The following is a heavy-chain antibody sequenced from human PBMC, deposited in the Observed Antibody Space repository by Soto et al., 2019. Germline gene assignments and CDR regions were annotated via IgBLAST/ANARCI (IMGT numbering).Heavy chain of an antibody. CDR3: ARGKIPTGTFDY. CDR1: GGSINSGDHY. Sequence: PSETLSLTCTVSGGSINSGDHYWIWIRQPPGKGLEWIGYAYYSGRAYYTPSLKSRVTISFDTSRNQFSLKLSSVTAADTAVYYCARGKIPTGTFDYWGQGTLVTASS. V-gene: IGHV4-30-4*01. J-gene: IGHJ4*02. CDR2: AYYSGRA. D-gene: IGHD1-1*01.